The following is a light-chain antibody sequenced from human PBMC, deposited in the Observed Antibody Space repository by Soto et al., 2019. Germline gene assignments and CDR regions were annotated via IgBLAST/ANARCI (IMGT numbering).Light chain of an antibody. CDR2: DVS. V-gene: IGLV2-14*01. CDR1: SSDVAGYNF. J-gene: IGLJ1*01. CDR3: KSYTSINTYV. Sequence: QSVLTQPTSVSGSPGQSITISCTGTSSDVAGYNFVSWYQQHPGKAPKLIIYDVSYRPSGVSSRFFGSKSGNTASLTISGLQAEDEADYYCKSYTSINTYVFGTGTKLTVL.